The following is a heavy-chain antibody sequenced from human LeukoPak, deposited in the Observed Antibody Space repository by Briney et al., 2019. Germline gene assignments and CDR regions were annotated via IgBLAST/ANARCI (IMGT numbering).Heavy chain of an antibody. V-gene: IGHV1-69*05. D-gene: IGHD5-18*01. CDR1: GGTFSSYA. CDR2: IIPIFGTA. Sequence: ASVKVSCKASGGTFSSYAISWVRQAPGQGLEWMGGIIPIFGTANYAQKFQGRVTITTDESTSTAYMELSSLGSEDTAVDYCARERGYSYGWYYFDYWGQGTLVTVSS. CDR3: ARERGYSYGWYYFDY. J-gene: IGHJ4*02.